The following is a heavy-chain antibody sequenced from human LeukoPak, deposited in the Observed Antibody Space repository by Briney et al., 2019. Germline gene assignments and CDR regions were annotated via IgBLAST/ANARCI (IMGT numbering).Heavy chain of an antibody. J-gene: IGHJ4*02. CDR1: GGTFNNYA. V-gene: IGHV1-69*05. CDR3: ARDNGGYSYGYI. D-gene: IGHD5-18*01. CDR2: IIPIFGSS. Sequence: SVKVSCKASGGTFNNYAINWVRQAPGQGLEWMGGIIPIFGSSNYAQKFQGRVTMTRDTSTSTVYMELSSLRSEDTAVYYCARDNGGYSYGYIWGQGTLVTVSS.